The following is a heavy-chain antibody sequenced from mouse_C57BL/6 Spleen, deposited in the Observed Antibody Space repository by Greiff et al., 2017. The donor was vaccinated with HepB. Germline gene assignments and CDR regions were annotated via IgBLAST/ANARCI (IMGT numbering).Heavy chain of an antibody. D-gene: IGHD1-1*01. Sequence: QVQLQQPGAELVRPGTSVKLSCKASGYTFTSYWMHWVKQRPGQGLEWIGVIDPSDSYTNYNQKFKGKATLTVDTSSSTAYMQLSSLTAEDSAVYYCARRPHYYGSSLWFAYWGQGTLVTVSA. V-gene: IGHV1-59*01. CDR3: ARRPHYYGSSLWFAY. CDR1: GYTFTSYW. J-gene: IGHJ3*01. CDR2: IDPSDSYT.